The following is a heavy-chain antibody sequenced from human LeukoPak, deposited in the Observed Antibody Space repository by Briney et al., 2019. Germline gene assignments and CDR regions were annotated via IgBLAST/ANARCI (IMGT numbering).Heavy chain of an antibody. J-gene: IGHJ4*02. CDR2: ISNSSSYI. D-gene: IGHD2-2*01. CDR3: ASSVVPAAVLDY. CDR1: GFTFSSYS. V-gene: IGHV3-21*01. Sequence: GGSLRLSCAASGFTFSSYSMNWVRQAPGKGLEWVSSISNSSSYIYYADSMKGRFTISRDNAKNSLYLQMNSLAAEDTAVYYCASSVVPAAVLDYWGQGTLVTVPS.